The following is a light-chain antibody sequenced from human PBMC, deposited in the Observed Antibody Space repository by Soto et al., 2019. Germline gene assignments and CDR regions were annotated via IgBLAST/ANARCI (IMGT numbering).Light chain of an antibody. V-gene: IGLV2-23*01. CDR1: SSDVGSYNL. Sequence: QSALTQPASVSGSPGRSIIISCTGTSSDVGSYNLVSWYQQHPGKAPKLMIYEGSKRPSGVSNRFSGSKSGNTASLTISGLQAEDEADYYCCSYAGSSTYVVFGGGTKLTVL. J-gene: IGLJ2*01. CDR3: CSYAGSSTYVV. CDR2: EGS.